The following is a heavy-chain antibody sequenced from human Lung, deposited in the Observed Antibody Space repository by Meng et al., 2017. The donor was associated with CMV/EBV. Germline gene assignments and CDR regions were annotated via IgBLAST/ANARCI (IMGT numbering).Heavy chain of an antibody. D-gene: IGHD3-22*01. CDR1: GDNVSSNSAA. Sequence: SQXXSLTXAISGDNVSSNSAAWNWIRQSPSRGLEWLGRTYYRSKWYNDFAPSVKSRITFNPDTSKNQLSLHLTSVTPEDTAVYYCARDLNYYDSSGNYYVGWLDPWGQGXLVTVSS. V-gene: IGHV6-1*01. J-gene: IGHJ5*02. CDR2: TYYRSKWYN. CDR3: ARDLNYYDSSGNYYVGWLDP.